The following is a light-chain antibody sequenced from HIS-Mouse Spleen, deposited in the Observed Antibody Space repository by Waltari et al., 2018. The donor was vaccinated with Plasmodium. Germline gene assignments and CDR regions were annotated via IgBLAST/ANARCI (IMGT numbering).Light chain of an antibody. CDR3: QQYGSSPLT. CDR1: RSVNSSY. V-gene: IGKV3-20*01. J-gene: IGKJ4*01. CDR2: GAS. Sequence: DIVLTQSPGTLSLSPGERATLSCRARRSVNSSYLAWYQQKPGQAPRLLIYGASSRATGIPDRFSGSGSGTDFTLTISRLEPEDFAVYYCQQYGSSPLTFGGGTKVEIK.